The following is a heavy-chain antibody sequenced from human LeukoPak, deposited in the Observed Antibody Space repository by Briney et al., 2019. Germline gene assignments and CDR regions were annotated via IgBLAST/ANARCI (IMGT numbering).Heavy chain of an antibody. CDR1: GYTFTNYA. V-gene: IGHV1-18*01. D-gene: IGHD3-10*01. Sequence: ASVKVSCKGSGYTFTNYAISWVRQAPGQGLEWMGWTSVYKGNTNYAQKFQGRVTMTTDTSTSTTYMEVRSLRSDDTAVYYCARFPTMVRGVGDCWGQGTLVTVSS. CDR3: ARFPTMVRGVGDC. J-gene: IGHJ4*02. CDR2: TSVYKGNT.